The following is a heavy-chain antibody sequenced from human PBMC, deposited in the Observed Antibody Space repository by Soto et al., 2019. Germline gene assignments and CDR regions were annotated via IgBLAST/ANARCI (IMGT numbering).Heavy chain of an antibody. Sequence: GGSLRLSCAVSGFTFSSFAMNWVRQVPGRGLEWVSFISSSGSTTYYADFVKGRFTISRDSAKNSLYLQMNSLRDEDTAVYFCARDPNGITDFDYWGQGTQVTVSS. V-gene: IGHV3-48*02. CDR2: ISSSGSTT. CDR1: GFTFSSFA. J-gene: IGHJ4*02. D-gene: IGHD2-8*01. CDR3: ARDPNGITDFDY.